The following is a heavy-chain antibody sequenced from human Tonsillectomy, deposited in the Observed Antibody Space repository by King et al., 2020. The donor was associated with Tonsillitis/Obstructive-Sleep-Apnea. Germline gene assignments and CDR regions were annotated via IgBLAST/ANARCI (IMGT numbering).Heavy chain of an antibody. CDR3: ARRPRDSSGYYFDY. Sequence: QLQESGPGLVKPSETLSLTCTVSGGSISSYYWSWIRQPPGKGLEWIGYIYYSGSTNYNPSLKSRVTISVEPSKNQFSLKLSSGTAADTAVYYCARRPRDSSGYYFDYWGQGTLVTVSS. CDR2: IYYSGST. CDR1: GGSISSYY. J-gene: IGHJ4*02. D-gene: IGHD3-22*01. V-gene: IGHV4-59*08.